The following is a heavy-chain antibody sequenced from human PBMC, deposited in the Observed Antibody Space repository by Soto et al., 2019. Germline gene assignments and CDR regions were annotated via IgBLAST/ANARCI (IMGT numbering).Heavy chain of an antibody. J-gene: IGHJ1*01. CDR1: GFTFSSYS. CDR3: ARDLLIAAAGTRYFQH. V-gene: IGHV3-21*01. CDR2: ISSSSSYI. Sequence: GGSLRLSCAASGFTFSSYSMNWVRQAPGKGLEWVSSISSSSSYIYYADSVKGRFTISRDNAKNSLYLQMNSLRAEDTAVYYCARDLLIAAAGTRYFQHWGQGTLVTVSS. D-gene: IGHD6-13*01.